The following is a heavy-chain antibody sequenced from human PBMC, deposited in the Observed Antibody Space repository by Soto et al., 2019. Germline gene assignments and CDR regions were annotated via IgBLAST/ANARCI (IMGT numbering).Heavy chain of an antibody. CDR3: ASLVGELSLGGVFDY. CDR1: GDSISSGGYS. Sequence: QLQLQESGSGLVKPSQTLSLTCAVSGDSISSGGYSWSWIRQPPGKGLEWIGYIYHSGSTYYNPPLKSRGNLSVDRSKNKFSLKLSSVTAADTAVYYCASLVGELSLGGVFDYWGQGTLVTVSS. CDR2: IYHSGST. D-gene: IGHD3-16*02. V-gene: IGHV4-30-2*01. J-gene: IGHJ4*02.